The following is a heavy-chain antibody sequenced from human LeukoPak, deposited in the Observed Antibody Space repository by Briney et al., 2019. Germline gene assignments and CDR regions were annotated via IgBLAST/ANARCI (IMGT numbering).Heavy chain of an antibody. V-gene: IGHV3-48*03. Sequence: GGSLRLSCAASGFTFSSYEMTWVRQAPGKGLEWVSDISSGGTNKYYADSVKGRFTISRDNAKNSLYLQMNSLRAEDTAIYYCARGEYCTGGSCYFDCWGQGTLVTVSS. CDR3: ARGEYCTGGSCYFDC. D-gene: IGHD2-15*01. J-gene: IGHJ4*02. CDR2: ISSGGTNK. CDR1: GFTFSSYE.